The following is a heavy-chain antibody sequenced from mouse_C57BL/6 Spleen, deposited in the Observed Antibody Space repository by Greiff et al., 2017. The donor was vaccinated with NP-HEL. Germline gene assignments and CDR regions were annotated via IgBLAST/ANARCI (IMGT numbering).Heavy chain of an antibody. CDR3: TRWGTTVVEDWYFDV. V-gene: IGHV1-15*01. CDR1: GYTFTDYE. CDR2: IDPETGGT. Sequence: QVQLKQSGAELVRPGASVTLSCKASGYTFTDYEMHWVKQTPVHGLEWIGAIDPETGGTAYNQKFKGKAILTADKSSSTAYMELRSLTSEDSAVYYCTRWGTTVVEDWYFDVWGTGTTVTVSS. J-gene: IGHJ1*03. D-gene: IGHD1-1*01.